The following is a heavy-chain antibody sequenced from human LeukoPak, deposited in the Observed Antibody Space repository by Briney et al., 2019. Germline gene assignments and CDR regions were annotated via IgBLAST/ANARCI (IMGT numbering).Heavy chain of an antibody. CDR3: AKNVDTLMVALYYGLDV. CDR1: GFTFNTNA. V-gene: IGHV3-23*01. Sequence: GGSLRVSCAASGFTFNTNAMTWVRQAPGKGLEWVSAISGSGSSTFYADSLKGRFTISRDNSKNTLCLQMDSLRAEDTAIYYCAKNVDTLMVALYYGLDVWGQGTTVTVSS. J-gene: IGHJ6*02. CDR2: ISGSGSST. D-gene: IGHD5-18*01.